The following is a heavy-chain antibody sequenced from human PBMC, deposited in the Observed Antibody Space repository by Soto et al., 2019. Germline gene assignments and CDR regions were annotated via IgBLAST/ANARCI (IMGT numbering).Heavy chain of an antibody. CDR1: GYTLTELS. D-gene: IGHD5-12*01. V-gene: IGHV1-24*01. CDR2: FDPEDGET. CDR3: ATSAGTYVRYSTNDVLAI. Sequence: ASVKVSCKVSGYTLTELSMHWVRQAPGKGLEWMGGFDPEDGETIYAQKFQGRVTMTEDTSTDTAYMELSSLRSDDTAVYYCATSAGTYVRYSTNDVLAIWGQGTMVTVSS. J-gene: IGHJ3*02.